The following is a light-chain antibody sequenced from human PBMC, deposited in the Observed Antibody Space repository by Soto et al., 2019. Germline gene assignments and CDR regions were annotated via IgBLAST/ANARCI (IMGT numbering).Light chain of an antibody. CDR2: DAS. CDR1: QTVGTF. CDR3: QHRTNWPRT. Sequence: EIVVTQSPATLSLSPGERATLSCRASQTVGTFLAWYQQKPGQAPRLVIYDASKRDTGIPARFSGTGSGTDFALTISSIEPEDFAVYYCQHRTNWPRTFGQGTKLDIK. J-gene: IGKJ2*01. V-gene: IGKV3-11*01.